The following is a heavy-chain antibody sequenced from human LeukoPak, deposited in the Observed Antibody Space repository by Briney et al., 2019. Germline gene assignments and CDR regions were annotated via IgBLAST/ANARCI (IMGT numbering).Heavy chain of an antibody. J-gene: IGHJ4*02. CDR2: INPSGGST. CDR3: AREGQGQLDYHY. Sequence: GAPVKVSCKASGYTFTSYYMHWVRQAPGQGLEWMGIINPSGGSTSYAQKFQGRVTMTRDTSTSTVYMELSSLRSEDTAVYYCAREGQGQLDYHYWGQGTLVTVSS. D-gene: IGHD6-13*01. CDR1: GYTFTSYY. V-gene: IGHV1-46*03.